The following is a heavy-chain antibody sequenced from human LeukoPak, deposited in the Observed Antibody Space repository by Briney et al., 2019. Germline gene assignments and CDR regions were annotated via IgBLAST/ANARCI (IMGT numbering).Heavy chain of an antibody. CDR1: GYTFNTYG. D-gene: IGHD4-23*01. Sequence: GASVRVSCKAFGYTFNTYGINWVRQAPGQGLEWMGWISTYNGDTSYAQKFQGRVIVTTDTSTNTAYLDLTRLISDDTAVYYCARDVRIILGEDFGGPAFDYWGQGTLVTVSS. V-gene: IGHV1-18*04. CDR3: ARDVRIILGEDFGGPAFDY. CDR2: ISTYNGDT. J-gene: IGHJ4*02.